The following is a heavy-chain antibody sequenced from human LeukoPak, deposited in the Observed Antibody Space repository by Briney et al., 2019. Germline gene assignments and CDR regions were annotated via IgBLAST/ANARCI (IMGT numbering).Heavy chain of an antibody. CDR2: IYRSGST. Sequence: PSETLPLTCSGSNYSISNSLYWGWLRQPPGKGLEWIGSIYRSGSTFYNPSLKSRVTISLDTSKNQFPLKLSSVTAADTAVYFCARGTYGYYMDVWGKGTTVTVSS. V-gene: IGHV4-38-2*02. CDR3: ARGTYGYYMDV. CDR1: NYSISNSLY. D-gene: IGHD4-17*01. J-gene: IGHJ6*03.